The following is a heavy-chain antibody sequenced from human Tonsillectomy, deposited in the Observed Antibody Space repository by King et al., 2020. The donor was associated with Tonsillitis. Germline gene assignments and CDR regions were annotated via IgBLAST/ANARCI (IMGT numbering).Heavy chain of an antibody. V-gene: IGHV2-5*02. Sequence: ITLKESGPTLVKPTQTLTLTCTFSGFSLITSGVGVGWIRQPPGKALEWLALIYWDDDKRYSPSLKSRLTITKDTSKNQVVLTMTNMDPVDTATYYCAHIRDYGDYVADEPYYYGMDVWGQGTTVTVSS. CDR2: IYWDDDK. D-gene: IGHD4-17*01. CDR1: GFSLITSGVG. J-gene: IGHJ6*02. CDR3: AHIRDYGDYVADEPYYYGMDV.